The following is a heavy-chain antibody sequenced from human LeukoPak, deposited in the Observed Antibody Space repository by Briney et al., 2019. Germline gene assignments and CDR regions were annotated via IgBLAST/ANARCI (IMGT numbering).Heavy chain of an antibody. CDR2: ISYDGSNK. V-gene: IGHV3-30-3*01. CDR3: ARDAPVVVAATGPLDY. CDR1: GFTFSSYA. Sequence: GGSLRLSCAASGFTFSSYAMHWVSQAPGKGLEWVAVISYDGSNKYYADSVKGRFTISRDNSKNTLYLQMNSLRAEDTAVYYCARDAPVVVAATGPLDYWGQGTLVTVSS. D-gene: IGHD2-15*01. J-gene: IGHJ4*02.